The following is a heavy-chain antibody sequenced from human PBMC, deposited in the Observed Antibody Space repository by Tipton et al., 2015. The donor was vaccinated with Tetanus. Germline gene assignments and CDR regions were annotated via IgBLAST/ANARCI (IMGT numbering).Heavy chain of an antibody. Sequence: SLRLSCAASGFNFDEADMQWFRHIPGKGLEWVASISWDSLHIGYADSVNGRFSISRDNGKNTLYLQMDSLRAEDTAVYYCARDGSYGGTLISDYWGQGTQVTVSS. D-gene: IGHD4-23*01. CDR2: ISWDSLHI. CDR3: ARDGSYGGTLISDY. CDR1: GFNFDEAD. J-gene: IGHJ4*02. V-gene: IGHV3-9*01.